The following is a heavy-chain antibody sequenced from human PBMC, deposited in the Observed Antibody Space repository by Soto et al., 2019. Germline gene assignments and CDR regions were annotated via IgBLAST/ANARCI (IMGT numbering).Heavy chain of an antibody. D-gene: IGHD1-26*01. Sequence: PSETLSLTCTVSGVSISSYYWSWIRQPPGKGLEWIGYIYYSGSTNYNPSLRSRVTLSVDTSKNQFSLRLRSVTTADTAVYYCARESGSYDPLDYWGQGTLVTVSS. CDR1: GVSISSYY. CDR3: ARESGSYDPLDY. J-gene: IGHJ4*02. V-gene: IGHV4-59*01. CDR2: IYYSGST.